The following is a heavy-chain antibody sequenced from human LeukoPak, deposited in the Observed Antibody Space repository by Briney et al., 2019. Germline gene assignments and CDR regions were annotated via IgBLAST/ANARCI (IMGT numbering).Heavy chain of an antibody. CDR3: ARGPPLTFDHTPEGYYHYYMDV. D-gene: IGHD1-14*01. J-gene: IGHJ6*03. CDR1: GGTFSSFA. Sequence: ASVTVSCKTSGGTFSSFAIAWVRQAPGQGLEWMAGIIPIFATTNYAQEFQGRVSLTADESTSTVYMELSSLRYDDTAVYYCARGPPLTFDHTPEGYYHYYMDVWGEGTTVTISS. V-gene: IGHV1-69*13. CDR2: IIPIFATT.